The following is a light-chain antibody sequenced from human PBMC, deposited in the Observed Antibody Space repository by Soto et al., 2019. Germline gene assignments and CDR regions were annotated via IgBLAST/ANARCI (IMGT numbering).Light chain of an antibody. J-gene: IGLJ1*01. CDR3: SSYTSSSPYV. Sequence: QPASVSGSPGQSITISCTGTSSDVGGYNYVSWYQQHPGKAPKLMIYEVSNRPSGVSNRFSGSKSGNTASLTISGLQAEDEADYYCSSYTSSSPYVFGTGTKLTVL. CDR2: EVS. CDR1: SSDVGGYNY. V-gene: IGLV2-14*01.